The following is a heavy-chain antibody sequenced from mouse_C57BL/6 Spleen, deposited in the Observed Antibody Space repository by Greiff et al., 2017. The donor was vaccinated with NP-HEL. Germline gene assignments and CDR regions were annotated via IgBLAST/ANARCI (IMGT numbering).Heavy chain of an antibody. V-gene: IGHV1-26*01. CDR1: GYTFTDYY. D-gene: IGHD2-1*01. CDR3: ARDYYGNRYFDV. Sequence: EVQLQQSGPELVKPGASVKISCKASGYTFTDYYMNWVKQSHGKSLEWIGDINPNNGGTSYNQKFKGKATLTVDKSSSTAYMELRSLTSEDSAVYYCARDYYGNRYFDVWGTGTTVTVSS. J-gene: IGHJ1*03. CDR2: INPNNGGT.